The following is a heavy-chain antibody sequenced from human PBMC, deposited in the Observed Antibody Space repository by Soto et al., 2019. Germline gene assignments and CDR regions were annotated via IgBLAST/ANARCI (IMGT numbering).Heavy chain of an antibody. CDR3: ARDLIVATRTYYYYGMDV. D-gene: IGHD5-12*01. CDR2: ISYDGSNK. V-gene: IGHV3-30*03. CDR1: GFTFSSYG. Sequence: LRLSCAASGFTFSSYGMHWVRQAPGKGLEWVAVISYDGSNKYYADSVKGRFTISRDNSKNTLYLQMNSLRAEDTAVYYCARDLIVATRTYYYYGMDVWGQGTTVTVSS. J-gene: IGHJ6*02.